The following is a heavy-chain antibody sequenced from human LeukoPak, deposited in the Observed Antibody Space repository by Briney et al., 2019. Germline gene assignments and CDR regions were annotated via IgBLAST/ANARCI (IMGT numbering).Heavy chain of an antibody. CDR2: IYHSGSA. CDR3: ASYNSGWYYFDY. D-gene: IGHD6-19*01. Sequence: SGTLSLTCAVSGYSISSAYYWGWIRQPPGKGLEWIGSIYHSGSAYYNPSLKSRVTISVDTSKNQFSVTLSSVTAADTAVYYCASYNSGWYYFDYWGQGTLVTVSS. CDR1: GYSISSAYY. J-gene: IGHJ4*02. V-gene: IGHV4-38-2*01.